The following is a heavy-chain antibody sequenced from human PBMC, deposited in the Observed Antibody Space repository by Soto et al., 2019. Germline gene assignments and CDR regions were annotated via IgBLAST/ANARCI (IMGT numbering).Heavy chain of an antibody. CDR3: ARDYYDILTGYYTPPWYNWFDP. Sequence: GGSLRLSCAASGFTFSSYWMSWVRQAPGKGLEWVANIKQDGSEKYYVDSVKGRFTISRDNAKNSLYLQMNSLRAEDTAVYYCARDYYDILTGYYTPPWYNWFDPWGQGTLVTVSS. J-gene: IGHJ5*02. D-gene: IGHD3-9*01. CDR2: IKQDGSEK. CDR1: GFTFSSYW. V-gene: IGHV3-7*05.